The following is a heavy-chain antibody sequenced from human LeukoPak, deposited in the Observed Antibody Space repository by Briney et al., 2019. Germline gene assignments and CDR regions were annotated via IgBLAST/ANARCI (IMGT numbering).Heavy chain of an antibody. CDR1: GFTFSSYA. J-gene: IGHJ6*02. CDR3: AKGRRWLQAYYYYGMDV. D-gene: IGHD5-24*01. V-gene: IGHV3-23*01. CDR2: ISGSGGST. Sequence: GGSLRLSCAASGFTFSSYAMSWARQAPGKGLEWVSAISGSGGSTYYADSVKGRFTISRDNSKNTLYLQMNSLRAEDTAVYYCAKGRRWLQAYYYYGMDVWGQGTTVTVSS.